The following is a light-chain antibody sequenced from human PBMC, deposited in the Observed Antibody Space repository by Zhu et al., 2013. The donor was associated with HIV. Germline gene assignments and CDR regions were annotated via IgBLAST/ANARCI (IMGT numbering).Light chain of an antibody. J-gene: IGKJ3*01. CDR3: QQFHDWPPFT. Sequence: DIVMTQSPAPCLCSRKEAXLSCRASQSVSSNLAWYQQKPGQAPRLLISGTSSRATGIPARFSGSGSGTRFTLTITSLQSEDSGTYYCQQFHDWPPFTFGPGT. V-gene: IGKV3D-15*01. CDR2: GTS. CDR1: QSVSSN.